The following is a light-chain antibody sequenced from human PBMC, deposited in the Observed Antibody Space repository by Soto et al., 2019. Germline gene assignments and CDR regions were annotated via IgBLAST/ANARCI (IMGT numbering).Light chain of an antibody. Sequence: DIQMTQSPSSLSASIGDRVTITCRASQRIDSYLSWYQHKPGKAPKLLIYAASTLQSGVPSRFSGSGSGTDFTLTISGLQSEDSATYYCQQSYTTPWTFGLGTRVEIK. CDR2: AAS. CDR1: QRIDSY. V-gene: IGKV1-39*01. CDR3: QQSYTTPWT. J-gene: IGKJ1*01.